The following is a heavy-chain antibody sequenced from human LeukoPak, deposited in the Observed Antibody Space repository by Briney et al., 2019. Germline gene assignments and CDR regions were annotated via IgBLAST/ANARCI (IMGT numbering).Heavy chain of an antibody. CDR2: ISSSGTNI. V-gene: IGHV3-48*02. D-gene: IGHD4-17*01. J-gene: IGHJ4*02. CDR1: GFTFSTYS. Sequence: PGGSLRLSCAASGFTFSTYSMYWVRQAPGKGLEWVSYISSSGTNIYYADSVKGRFTISRDNAKNSLYLQMNSLRDEDTAVYYCARDRGTGDYGDYFDYWGQGTLVTVSS. CDR3: ARDRGTGDYGDYFDY.